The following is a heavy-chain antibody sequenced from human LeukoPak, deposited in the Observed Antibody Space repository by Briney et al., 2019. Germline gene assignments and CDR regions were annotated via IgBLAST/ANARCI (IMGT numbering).Heavy chain of an antibody. CDR2: ISAYNGNT. J-gene: IGHJ6*02. CDR3: ASSVRSRYYYYYGMDV. Sequence: EASVKVSCKASGYTFTSYGISWVRQAPGQGLEWMGWISAYNGNTNYAQKLQGRVTMTTDTSTSTAYMELRSLRSDDTAVYYCASSVRSRYYYYYGMDVWGQGTTVTVSS. D-gene: IGHD3-10*01. CDR1: GYTFTSYG. V-gene: IGHV1-18*01.